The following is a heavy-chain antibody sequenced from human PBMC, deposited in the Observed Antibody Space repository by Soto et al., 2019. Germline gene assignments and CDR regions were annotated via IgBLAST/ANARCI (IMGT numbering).Heavy chain of an antibody. CDR1: GFTFSRYA. J-gene: IGHJ4*02. D-gene: IGHD5-12*01. CDR2: ISSNGGST. V-gene: IGHV3-64*01. Sequence: EVQLVESGGGLVQPGGSLRLSCAASGFTFSRYAMHWVRQAPGKGLEYVSPISSNGGSTYYANSVKGRFTISRDNSKNTLYLQMGSLRAEDTAVYYCARAGRGYEFDYWGQGTLVTGSS. CDR3: ARAGRGYEFDY.